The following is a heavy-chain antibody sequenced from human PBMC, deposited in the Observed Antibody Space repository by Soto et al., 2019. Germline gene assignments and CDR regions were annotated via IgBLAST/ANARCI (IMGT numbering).Heavy chain of an antibody. CDR2: IWYDGSNK. V-gene: IGHV3-33*01. D-gene: IGHD3-10*02. Sequence: GGSLRLSCAASGFTFSSYSMHWVRQAPGKGLEWVAVIWYDGSNKYYADSVKGRFTISRDNSKNTLYLQMNSLRAEDTAVYYCARMFDSGIDYWGQGTLVTVSS. CDR3: ARMFDSGIDY. CDR1: GFTFSSYS. J-gene: IGHJ4*02.